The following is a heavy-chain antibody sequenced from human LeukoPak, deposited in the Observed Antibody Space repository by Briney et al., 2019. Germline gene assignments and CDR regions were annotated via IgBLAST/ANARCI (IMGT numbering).Heavy chain of an antibody. D-gene: IGHD2-21*02. CDR2: INHSGST. CDR3: ARGLLFSWFDP. J-gene: IGHJ5*02. CDR1: GGSFSGYY. Sequence: PSETLSLTCAVYGGSFSGYYWSWIRQPPGKGLEWIGEINHSGSTNYNPSLKSRVTISVDTSKNQFSLKLSSVTAADTAVYYCARGLLFSWFDPWGQGTLVTVSS. V-gene: IGHV4-34*01.